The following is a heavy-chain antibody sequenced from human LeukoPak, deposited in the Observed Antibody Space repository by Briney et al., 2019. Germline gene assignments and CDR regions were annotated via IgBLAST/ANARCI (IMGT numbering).Heavy chain of an antibody. Sequence: SETLSLTCTVSGGSISSGSYYWGWIRQPPGKGLEWIGSIYYSGSPYYNPSLKSRVTISVDTSKNQFSLKLTSVTAADTAVYYCARHGHHGDHDYWGQGTLVTVSS. CDR1: GGSISSGSYY. CDR3: ARHGHHGDHDY. D-gene: IGHD2-21*02. CDR2: IYYSGSP. V-gene: IGHV4-39*01. J-gene: IGHJ4*02.